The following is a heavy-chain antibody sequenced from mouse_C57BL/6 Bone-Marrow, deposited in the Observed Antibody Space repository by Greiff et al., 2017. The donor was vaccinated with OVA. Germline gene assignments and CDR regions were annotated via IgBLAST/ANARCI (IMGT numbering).Heavy chain of an antibody. Sequence: VMLVESGAELARPGASVKLSCKASGYTFTSYGISWVKQRTGQGLEWIGEIYPRSGNTYYNEKFKGKATLTADKSSSTAYMELRSLTSEDSAVYFCARKGSFYYYAMDYWGQGTSVTVSS. D-gene: IGHD1-1*01. V-gene: IGHV1-81*01. J-gene: IGHJ4*01. CDR1: GYTFTSYG. CDR2: IYPRSGNT. CDR3: ARKGSFYYYAMDY.